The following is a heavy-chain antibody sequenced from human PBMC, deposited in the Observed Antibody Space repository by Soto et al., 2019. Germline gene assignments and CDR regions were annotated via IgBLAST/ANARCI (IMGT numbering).Heavy chain of an antibody. D-gene: IGHD6-13*01. CDR3: AKDGGGGQHIAAAGTYVWYYFDY. V-gene: IGHV3-30*18. CDR1: GFTFSSYG. Sequence: QVQLVESGGGVVQPGRSLRLSCAASGFTFSSYGMHWVRQAPGKGLEWVAVISYDGSNKYYADSVKGRFTISRDNSKNTLYLQMNSLRAEDTAAYYCAKDGGGGQHIAAAGTYVWYYFDYWGQGTLVTVSS. CDR2: ISYDGSNK. J-gene: IGHJ4*02.